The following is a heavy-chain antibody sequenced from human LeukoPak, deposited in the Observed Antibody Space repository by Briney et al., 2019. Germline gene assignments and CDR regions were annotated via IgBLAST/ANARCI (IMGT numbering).Heavy chain of an antibody. CDR1: GYTFTTYD. CDR3: ARGPNKSDGGNSGSAWFDP. CDR2: MKPNSGNT. J-gene: IGHJ5*02. D-gene: IGHD4-23*01. V-gene: IGHV1-8*01. Sequence: ASVTVSCKASGYTFTTYDINWVRQAPGQGLEWMGWMKPNSGNTGYAQKFQGRVTMTRNTSISTAYMELSSLRSEDTAVYYCARGPNKSDGGNSGSAWFDPWGQGTLVTVSS.